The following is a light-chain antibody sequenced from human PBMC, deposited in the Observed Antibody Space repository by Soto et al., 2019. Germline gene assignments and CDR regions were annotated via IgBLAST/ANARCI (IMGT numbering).Light chain of an antibody. V-gene: IGKV1-17*01. J-gene: IGKJ4*01. Sequence: IQMTQSPSSLSASVGDTVTFTCRASQSISEYLNWYQQKPGKAPRLLIYAASNLDNGVPSRFRGSGSGTEVTLTINGLQTDDFATYYCQQLNSYPLTFGGGTKVDI. CDR2: AAS. CDR3: QQLNSYPLT. CDR1: QSISEY.